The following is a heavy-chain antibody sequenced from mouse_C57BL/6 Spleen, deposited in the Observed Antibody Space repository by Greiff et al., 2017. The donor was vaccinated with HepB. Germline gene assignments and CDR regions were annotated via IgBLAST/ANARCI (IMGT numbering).Heavy chain of an antibody. J-gene: IGHJ1*03. Sequence: QVQLQQPGAELVKPGASVKMSCKASGYTFTSYWITWVKQRPGQGLEWIGDIYPGSGSTNYNEKFKSKATLTVDTSSSTAYMQLSSLTSEDSAVYYCARYHYYGSSYWYFDVWGTGTTVTVS. CDR2: IYPGSGST. V-gene: IGHV1-55*01. CDR3: ARYHYYGSSYWYFDV. CDR1: GYTFTSYW. D-gene: IGHD1-1*01.